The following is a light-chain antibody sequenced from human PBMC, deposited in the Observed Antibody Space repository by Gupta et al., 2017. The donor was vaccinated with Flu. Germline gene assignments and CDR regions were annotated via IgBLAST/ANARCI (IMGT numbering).Light chain of an antibody. V-gene: IGKV1-9*01. Sequence: DIQLTQSPSFLSASVGDRVTITCRASQGIRSYLAWYQQKPGKAPNLLIYAASTLQSGVPSRFSGSGSGTDFTLTISSLQPEDFATYYCQQHNSYPRTFGQGTKVEIK. CDR2: AAS. J-gene: IGKJ1*01. CDR3: QQHNSYPRT. CDR1: QGIRSY.